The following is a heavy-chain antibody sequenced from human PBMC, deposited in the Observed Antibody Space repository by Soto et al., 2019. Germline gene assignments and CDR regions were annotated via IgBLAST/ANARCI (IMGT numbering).Heavy chain of an antibody. CDR3: ARDIGRITMVRGAFDY. Sequence: VASVKVSCKASGYTFTSYGISWVRQAPGQGLEWMGWISAYNGNTNYAQKLQGRVTMTTDTSTSTAYMELRSLRSDDTAVYYCARDIGRITMVRGAFDYWGQGTLVTVSS. D-gene: IGHD3-10*01. CDR1: GYTFTSYG. J-gene: IGHJ4*02. CDR2: ISAYNGNT. V-gene: IGHV1-18*01.